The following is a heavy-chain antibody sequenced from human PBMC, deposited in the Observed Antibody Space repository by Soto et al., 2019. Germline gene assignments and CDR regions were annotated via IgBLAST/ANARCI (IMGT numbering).Heavy chain of an antibody. CDR1: GYTFSNYD. J-gene: IGHJ5*02. D-gene: IGHD2-2*01. CDR2: MNPNSGNT. Sequence: ASVKVSCKASGYTFSNYDINWVRQATGQGLEWMGWMNPNSGNTGYAQKFQGRVTLTRNTSISTAYMELSSLRSEDTAVYYCGREPCSTSCPFDPWGQGTLVTVSS. V-gene: IGHV1-8*01. CDR3: GREPCSTSCPFDP.